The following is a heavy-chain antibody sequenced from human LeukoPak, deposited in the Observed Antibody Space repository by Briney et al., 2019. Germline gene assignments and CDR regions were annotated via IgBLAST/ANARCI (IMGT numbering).Heavy chain of an antibody. J-gene: IGHJ4*02. CDR1: GFTFSRSA. D-gene: IGHD2-8*02. V-gene: IGHV3-30*02. CDR2: IAHHGNNK. CDR3: AKDGSWSCTD. Sequence: GGSLRLSCAASGFTFSRSAMHWVRQGPGKGLEWVAYIAHHGNNKYYADSVKGRFTISRDNSKGTLFLQTNSLRVDDTAVYYCAKDGSWSCTDWGQGTLVRVSS.